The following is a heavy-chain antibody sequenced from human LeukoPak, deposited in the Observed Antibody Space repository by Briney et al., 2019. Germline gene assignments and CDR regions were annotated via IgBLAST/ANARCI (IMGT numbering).Heavy chain of an antibody. D-gene: IGHD1-1*01. CDR3: ARCTTGRTFGSLREIKRSREIDY. CDR2: ISSSSSNI. V-gene: IGHV3-21*01. CDR1: GFTFSSYS. J-gene: IGHJ4*02. Sequence: PGGSLRLSCAASGFTFSSYSMNWVRQAPGKGLEWVSSISSSSSNIYYADSVKGRFTISRDNAKNSLYLQMNSLRVEDTAVYYCARCTTGRTFGSLREIKRSREIDYWGQGTLVTVSS.